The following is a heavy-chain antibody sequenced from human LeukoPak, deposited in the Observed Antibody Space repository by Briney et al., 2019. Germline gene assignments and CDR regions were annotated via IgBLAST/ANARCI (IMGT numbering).Heavy chain of an antibody. CDR2: INHGGST. CDR3: ARGGGNLLPYFDPKYYYYMDV. Sequence: PSDTLSLTCTVYGGSFSDYYWSWIRQPPGRGLEWLGEINHGGSTNYNPSLKIRVTLSVDTSKNQLALKLSSVTAADTAVYYCARGGGNLLPYFDPKYYYYMDVWGKGTTVTVSS. CDR1: GGSFSDYY. D-gene: IGHD3-9*01. J-gene: IGHJ6*03. V-gene: IGHV4-34*01.